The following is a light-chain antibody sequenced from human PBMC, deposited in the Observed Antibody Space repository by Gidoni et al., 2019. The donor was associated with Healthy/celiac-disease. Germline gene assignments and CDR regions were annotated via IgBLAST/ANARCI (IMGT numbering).Light chain of an antibody. J-gene: IGKJ4*01. V-gene: IGKV1-39*01. CDR3: QQSYSTPGLT. CDR1: QSISSY. Sequence: DIQMTQSPSSLSASVGDRVTITCRASQSISSYLNWYQQKPGKAPKLLIYAAYSLQSGVPSRFSGSGSGTEFTLTISSLQPEDFATYYCQQSYSTPGLTFGGGTKVEIK. CDR2: AAY.